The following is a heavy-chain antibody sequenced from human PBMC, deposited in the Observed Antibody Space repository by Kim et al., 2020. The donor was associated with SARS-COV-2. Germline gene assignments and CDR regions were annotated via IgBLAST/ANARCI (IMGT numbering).Heavy chain of an antibody. CDR2: IYYSGST. D-gene: IGHD6-6*01. Sequence: SETLSLTCTVSGGSISSSSYYWGWIRQPPGKGLEWIGSIYYSGSTYYNPSLKSRVTISVDTSKNQFSLKLSSVTAADTAVYYCARRSKQLVLHQSYYYYYGMDVWGQGTTVTVSS. CDR1: GGSISSSSYY. V-gene: IGHV4-39*01. CDR3: ARRSKQLVLHQSYYYYYGMDV. J-gene: IGHJ6*02.